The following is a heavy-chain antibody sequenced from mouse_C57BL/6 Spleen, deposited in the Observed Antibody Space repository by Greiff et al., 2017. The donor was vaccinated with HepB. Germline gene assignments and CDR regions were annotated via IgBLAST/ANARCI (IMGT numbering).Heavy chain of an antibody. J-gene: IGHJ2*01. D-gene: IGHD1-1*01. CDR2: IDPSDSYT. V-gene: IGHV1-69*01. Sequence: QVQLQQPGAELVMPGASVKLSCKASGYTFTSYWMHWVKQGPGQGLEWIGEIDPSDSYTNYNQKFKGKSTLTVDKSSSTAYMQLSSLTSEDAAVYYCARLYYGSSPDYWGQGTTLTVSS. CDR1: GYTFTSYW. CDR3: ARLYYGSSPDY.